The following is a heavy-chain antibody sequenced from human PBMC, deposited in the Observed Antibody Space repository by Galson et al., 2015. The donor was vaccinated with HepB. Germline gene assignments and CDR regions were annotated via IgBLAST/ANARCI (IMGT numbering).Heavy chain of an antibody. D-gene: IGHD5-24*01. J-gene: IGHJ4*02. CDR1: GGTFSSYA. Sequence: SVKVSCKASGGTFSSYAISWVRQAPGQGLEWMGRIIPILGIANYAQKFQGRVTITADKSTSTAYMELSSLRSEDTAVYYCATGPLGRWLQPEDYWGQGTLVTVSS. CDR3: ATGPLGRWLQPEDY. V-gene: IGHV1-69*04. CDR2: IIPILGIA.